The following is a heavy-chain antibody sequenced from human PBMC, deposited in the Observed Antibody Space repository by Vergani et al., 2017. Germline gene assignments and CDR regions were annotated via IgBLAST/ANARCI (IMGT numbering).Heavy chain of an antibody. J-gene: IGHJ4*02. CDR1: GFTFDDYA. Sequence: EVQLVESGGGLVQPGRSLRLSCAASGFTFDDYAMHWVRQAPGKGLEWVSGISWNSGSIGYADSVKGRFTISRDNSKNTLYLQMNSLRAEDTAVYYCAKMGRAALWQQLNPGDYWGQGTLVTVSS. D-gene: IGHD6-13*01. V-gene: IGHV3-9*01. CDR2: ISWNSGSI. CDR3: AKMGRAALWQQLNPGDY.